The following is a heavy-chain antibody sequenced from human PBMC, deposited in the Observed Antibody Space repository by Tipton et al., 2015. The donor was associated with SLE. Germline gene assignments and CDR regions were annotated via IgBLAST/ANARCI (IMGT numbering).Heavy chain of an antibody. D-gene: IGHD4-11*01. CDR3: ARETGSYSFDY. J-gene: IGHJ4*02. CDR1: GFTFSNYA. V-gene: IGHV3-30-3*01. CDR2: ISYDGSNK. Sequence: RSLRLSCAASGFTFSNYAMHWVRQAPGKGLEWVAVISYDGSNKYYADSVKGRFTISRDNSKNTLYLQMNSLRTEDTAVYYCARETGSYSFDYWGQGTLVTVSS.